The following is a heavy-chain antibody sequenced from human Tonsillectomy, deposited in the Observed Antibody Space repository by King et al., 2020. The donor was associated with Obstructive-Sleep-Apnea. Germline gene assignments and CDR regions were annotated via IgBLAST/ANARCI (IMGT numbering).Heavy chain of an antibody. V-gene: IGHV4-39*07. J-gene: IGHJ4*02. D-gene: IGHD1-26*01. CDR2: IYYSGST. Sequence: QLQESGPGLEKPSETLSLTCTVSGGSISSSSYYWAWIRQPPGKGLEWIGSIYYSGSTYYNPSLKSRVTISVDTSKNQFSLNLSSVTAADTAVYYCAGDPYSYFDYWGQGTLVTVSS. CDR1: GGSISSSSYY. CDR3: AGDPYSYFDY.